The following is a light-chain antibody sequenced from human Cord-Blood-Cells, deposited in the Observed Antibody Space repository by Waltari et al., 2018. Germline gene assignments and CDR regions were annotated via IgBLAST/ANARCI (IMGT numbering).Light chain of an antibody. CDR2: EVS. Sequence: QSALTQPASVSGSPGQSITISCTGTSSDVGSYNLVSWYHQHPGKAPKHMIYEVSTRPSGFSDRFSGSKSGNTASLTISGLQAEDEADYYCCSYAGSVVFGGGTKLTVL. CDR3: CSYAGSVV. CDR1: SSDVGSYNL. J-gene: IGLJ2*01. V-gene: IGLV2-23*02.